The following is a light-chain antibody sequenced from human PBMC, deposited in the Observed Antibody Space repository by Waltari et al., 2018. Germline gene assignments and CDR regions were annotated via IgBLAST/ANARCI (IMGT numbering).Light chain of an antibody. J-gene: IGLJ2*01. CDR3: CSYAGSYTLI. CDR2: DVS. Sequence: QSALTQPRSVSGSPGQSVTISSTGTSRDVGGYNYVSWYQQHPGKVPKLIIFDVSTRPSGVPNRFSGSKSGNTASLTISGLLAEDEADYYCCSYAGSYTLIFGGGTKMTVL. CDR1: SRDVGGYNY. V-gene: IGLV2-11*01.